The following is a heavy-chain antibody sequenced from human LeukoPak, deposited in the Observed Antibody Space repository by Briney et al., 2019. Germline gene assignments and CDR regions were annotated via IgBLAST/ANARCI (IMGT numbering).Heavy chain of an antibody. CDR2: IRYDGSSA. Sequence: GGSLRLSCAASGFTFSNYAMHWVRQAPGKGLEWVAYIRYDGSSAYYADFVKGRFTISRDNSKNTLYLQMNSLRAEDTAVYYCAKMHPMAADAFDIWGQGTMVTVSS. D-gene: IGHD3-10*01. CDR3: AKMHPMAADAFDI. J-gene: IGHJ3*02. V-gene: IGHV3-30*02. CDR1: GFTFSNYA.